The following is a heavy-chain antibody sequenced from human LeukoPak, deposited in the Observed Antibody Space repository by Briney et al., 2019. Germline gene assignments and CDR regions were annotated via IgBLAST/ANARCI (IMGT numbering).Heavy chain of an antibody. D-gene: IGHD3-22*01. V-gene: IGHV1-18*01. CDR2: ISAYNGNT. CDR3: ARGRRIKYYYDSSGYDY. CDR1: GYTFTSYG. J-gene: IGHJ4*02. Sequence: EASVKVSCKASGYTFTSYGISWVRRAPGQGLEWMGWISAYNGNTNYAQKLQGRVAMTKDTSTSTAYMELRSLRSDDTAVYYCARGRRIKYYYDSSGYDYWGQGTLVTVSS.